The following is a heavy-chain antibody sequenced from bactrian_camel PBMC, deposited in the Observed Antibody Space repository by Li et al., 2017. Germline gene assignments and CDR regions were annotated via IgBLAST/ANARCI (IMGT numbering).Heavy chain of an antibody. Sequence: VQLVESGGGLVQPGGSLRLSCAASGFTFRSYAMSWVRQAPGKGLECVASITSGGSGKDYADFVQGRFTISRDNAKNTLYLQLRSLKTDDTAMYYCVKEWKNGAYDARGQGTQVTVS. CDR1: GFTFRSYA. CDR3: VKEWKNGAYDA. D-gene: IGHD7*01. CDR2: ITSGGSGK. V-gene: IGHV3S31*01. J-gene: IGHJ4*01.